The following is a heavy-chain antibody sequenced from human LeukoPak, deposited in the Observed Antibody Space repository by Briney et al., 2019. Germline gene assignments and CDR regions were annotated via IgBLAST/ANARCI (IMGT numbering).Heavy chain of an antibody. Sequence: GGSLRLSCAASEFTFNNYNMNWVRQAPGKGLEWVSFITSSSSTINYADSVKGRFTISRDNSKNTLYLQMNSLRAEDTAVYYCAKDLNRGYTYVLPFFDYWGQGTLVTVSS. CDR1: EFTFNNYN. J-gene: IGHJ4*02. V-gene: IGHV3-48*01. CDR3: AKDLNRGYTYVLPFFDY. CDR2: ITSSSSTI. D-gene: IGHD5-18*01.